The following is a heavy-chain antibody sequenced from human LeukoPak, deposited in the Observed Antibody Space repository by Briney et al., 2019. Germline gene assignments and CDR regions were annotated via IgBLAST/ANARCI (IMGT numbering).Heavy chain of an antibody. D-gene: IGHD1-20*01. V-gene: IGHV1-18*01. CDR3: ARENAYNWNDPGDY. J-gene: IGHJ4*02. CDR1: GYTFTSYG. Sequence: ASVKLSCTASGYTFTSYGISWLLQDPGQGLEWMGWISAYNGNTNYAQKLQGRVTITTDTSTSTAYMELRSLRSDDTAVYYCARENAYNWNDPGDYWGQGTLVTVSS. CDR2: ISAYNGNT.